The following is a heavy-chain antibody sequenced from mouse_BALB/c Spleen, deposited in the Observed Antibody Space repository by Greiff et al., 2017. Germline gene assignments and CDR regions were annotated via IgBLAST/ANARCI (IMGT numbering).Heavy chain of an antibody. CDR2: INPYNDGT. D-gene: IGHD4-1*01. V-gene: IGHV1-14*01. CDR3: ARSPTGAYAMDY. CDR1: GYTFTSYV. J-gene: IGHJ4*01. Sequence: EVKVVESGPELVKPGASVKMSCKASGYTFTSYVMHWVKQKPGQGLEWIGYINPYNDGTKYNEKFKGKATLTSDKSSSTAYMQLSSLTSEDSAVYYCARSPTGAYAMDYWGQGTSVTVAS.